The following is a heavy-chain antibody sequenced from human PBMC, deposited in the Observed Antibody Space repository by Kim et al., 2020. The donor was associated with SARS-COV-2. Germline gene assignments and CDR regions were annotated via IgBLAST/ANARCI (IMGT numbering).Heavy chain of an antibody. D-gene: IGHD3-10*01. CDR2: INPSGSST. J-gene: IGHJ6*02. CDR3: AFKLRYYYGMDV. CDR1: GYTFTSYY. Sequence: ASVKVSCKASGYTFTSYYMHWVRQAPGQGLEWMGIINPSGSSTSYAQKFQGRVTMTRDTSTSTVYMELSSLRSEDTAVYYCAFKLRYYYGMDVWGQGTTVTVSS. V-gene: IGHV1-46*01.